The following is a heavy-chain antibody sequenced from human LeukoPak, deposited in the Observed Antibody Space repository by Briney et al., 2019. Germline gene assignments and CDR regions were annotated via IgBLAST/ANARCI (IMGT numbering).Heavy chain of an antibody. D-gene: IGHD6-19*01. CDR3: ARGERSTSGWFEGTFDF. CDR1: GYSIRTNSYY. CDR2: MYYSGST. J-gene: IGHJ4*02. V-gene: IGHV4-39*07. Sequence: SETLSLTCSVSGYSIRTNSYYWAWIRQSPSRGLEWIGSMYYSGSTYYNPSLKSRVTLSVDTSKSLFSLTLNSVTAADSAVYFCARGERSTSGWFEGTFDFWGQGTLVTVSS.